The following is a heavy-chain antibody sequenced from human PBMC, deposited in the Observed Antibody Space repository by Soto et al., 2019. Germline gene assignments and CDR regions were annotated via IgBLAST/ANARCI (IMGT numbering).Heavy chain of an antibody. Sequence: EVQLLESGGGLEQPGGSLILSCAASRFTFSSYAMSWVRQAPGKGLEWVSAISGGGNDRFYADSVNGRVTISRDNPNNPLYLHVNSLRAEDTALYCCARSLFMAATDTEPFDSWGQGTLVTVSS. CDR1: RFTFSSYA. V-gene: IGHV3-23*01. D-gene: IGHD6-13*01. CDR2: ISGGGNDR. CDR3: ARSLFMAATDTEPFDS. J-gene: IGHJ4*02.